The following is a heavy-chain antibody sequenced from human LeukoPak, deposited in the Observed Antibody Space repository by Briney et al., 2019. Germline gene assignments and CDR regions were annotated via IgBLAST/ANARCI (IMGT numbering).Heavy chain of an antibody. CDR1: GFTFSSYG. CDR2: IRYDGSNK. J-gene: IGHJ3*02. D-gene: IGHD1-26*01. V-gene: IGHV3-30*02. Sequence: GGSLRLSCAASGFTFSSYGMHWVRQAPGKGLEWVAFIRYDGSNKYYADSVKGRFTISRDNSKNTLYLQMNSLRAEDTAVYYCAKGLAEPGAGGAFDIWGQGTMVTVSS. CDR3: AKGLAEPGAGGAFDI.